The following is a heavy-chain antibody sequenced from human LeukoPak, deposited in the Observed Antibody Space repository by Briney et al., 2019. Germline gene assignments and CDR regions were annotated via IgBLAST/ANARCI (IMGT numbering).Heavy chain of an antibody. V-gene: IGHV4-39*07. CDR3: ARVAAKTVDY. Sequence: SQTLSLTCTVSGGSISSSNYYWGWIRQPPGKGLEWIGSIYYSGSTNYNPSLKSRVTISVDMSKNQFSLKLSSVTAADTAVYYCARVAAKTVDYWGQGTLVTVSS. CDR1: GGSISSSNYY. D-gene: IGHD2-15*01. CDR2: IYYSGST. J-gene: IGHJ4*02.